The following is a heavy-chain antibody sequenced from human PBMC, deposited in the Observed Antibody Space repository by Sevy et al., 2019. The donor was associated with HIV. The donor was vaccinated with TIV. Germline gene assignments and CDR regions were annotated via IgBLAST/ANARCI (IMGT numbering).Heavy chain of an antibody. J-gene: IGHJ4*02. V-gene: IGHV3-15*01. CDR1: GFTFSNAW. CDR2: IRSKAGGGTT. Sequence: GGSLRLSCAASGFTFSNAWMSWVRQSPGKGLEWVGRIRSKAGGGTTDYATIVKGRFTISSDDSRDILYLQLSSLETEDTAVYYCTTDHRRDGRVVVPFEYWGQGTLVTVSS. CDR3: TTDHRRDGRVVVPFEY. D-gene: IGHD2-15*01.